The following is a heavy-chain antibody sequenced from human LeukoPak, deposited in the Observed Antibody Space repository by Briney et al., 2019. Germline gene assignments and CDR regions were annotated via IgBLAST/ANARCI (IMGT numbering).Heavy chain of an antibody. CDR2: INWNGGST. CDR1: GFTFDDYG. Sequence: GVSLRLSCAASGFTFDDYGMSWVRQAPGKGLEWVSGINWNGGSTGYADSVKGRFTISRDNAKNSLYLQMNSLRAEDTALYYCARAHCGGYCYWSPFDYWGQGTLVTVSS. D-gene: IGHD2-21*01. J-gene: IGHJ4*02. V-gene: IGHV3-20*04. CDR3: ARAHCGGYCYWSPFDY.